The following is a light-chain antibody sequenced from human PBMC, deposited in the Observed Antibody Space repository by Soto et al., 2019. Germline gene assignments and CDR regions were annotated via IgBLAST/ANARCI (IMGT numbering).Light chain of an antibody. Sequence: EIVMTQSPGTLSVSTEEGATLSCRASQSVDSNLAWYQQKPGQAPRLLLYGASTRPTGIPDRFSGSGSGTEFSLTISSLQSEDFAVYYCQQYDSWPLTFGGGTKVEIK. CDR3: QQYDSWPLT. J-gene: IGKJ4*01. CDR1: QSVDSN. CDR2: GAS. V-gene: IGKV3D-15*01.